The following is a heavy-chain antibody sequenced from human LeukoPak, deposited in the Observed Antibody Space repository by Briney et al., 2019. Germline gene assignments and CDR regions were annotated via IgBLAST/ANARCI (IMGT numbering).Heavy chain of an antibody. V-gene: IGHV4-61*02. D-gene: IGHD2-15*01. J-gene: IGHJ3*02. CDR1: GGSISSANYQ. CDR2: VYTSGIT. Sequence: SQTLSLTCTVSGGSISSANYQWSWIRQPAGKGLEWIGRVYTSGITSGITNYDPSLKSRVTISADTSRNQLSLKLSSVTAADTAVYYCAGEGIYIKGAFDMWGQGTMVTVSS. CDR3: AGEGIYIKGAFDM.